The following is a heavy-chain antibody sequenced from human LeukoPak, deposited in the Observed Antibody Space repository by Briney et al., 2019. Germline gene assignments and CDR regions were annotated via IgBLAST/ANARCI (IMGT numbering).Heavy chain of an antibody. CDR2: INTDGSST. Sequence: GGSLRLSCAASGFTFSSYWMHWVRQAPGKGLVRVSRINTDGSSTSYADSVKGRFTISRDNAKNTLYLQMNSLRAEDTAVYYCARVDMVVRGPSDYWGQGTLVTVSS. V-gene: IGHV3-74*01. J-gene: IGHJ4*02. CDR3: ARVDMVVRGPSDY. CDR1: GFTFSSYW. D-gene: IGHD3-10*01.